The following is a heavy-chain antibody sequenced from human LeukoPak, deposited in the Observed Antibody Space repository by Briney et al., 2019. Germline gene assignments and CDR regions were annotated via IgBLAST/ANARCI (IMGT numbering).Heavy chain of an antibody. V-gene: IGHV3-21*01. CDR1: GFTFSSYS. CDR2: ISSSSSYI. CDR3: ASSSSSERWFDP. D-gene: IGHD6-6*01. Sequence: GGSLRLSCAASGFTFSSYSMNWVRQAPGKGLEWVSSISSSSSYIYYADSVKGRFTISRDNAKNSLYLQMNSLRAEDTAVYYCASSSSSERWFDPWGQGTLVTVSS. J-gene: IGHJ5*02.